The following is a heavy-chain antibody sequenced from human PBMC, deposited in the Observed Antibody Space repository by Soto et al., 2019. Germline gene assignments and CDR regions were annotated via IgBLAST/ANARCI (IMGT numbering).Heavy chain of an antibody. Sequence: AGGSLRLSCAASGFSFSAYSMSWVRQAPGKGLEWVSFIDLSGTTTYYSDSVKGRFTISKDTSRNTVYLQMKTLRVEDTAIYYCAYGRVSDNIYTFVYSCQGVLVSVSS. V-gene: IGHV3-23*05. D-gene: IGHD2-2*02. CDR1: GFSFSAYS. J-gene: IGHJ4*02. CDR3: AYGRVSDNIYTFVY. CDR2: IDLSGTTT.